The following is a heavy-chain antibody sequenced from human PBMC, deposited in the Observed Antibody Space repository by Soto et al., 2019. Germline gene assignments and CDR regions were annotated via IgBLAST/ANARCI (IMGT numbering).Heavy chain of an antibody. CDR3: ARRGSRSTSALPSYDY. CDR2: IFHSGTT. CDR1: SDSITSGCY. J-gene: IGHJ4*02. D-gene: IGHD1-26*01. V-gene: IGHV4-38-2*01. Sequence: SETLSLTCDVSSDSITSGCYCDWIRQPPGKGLEWIGSIFHSGTTYYNPSLKSRLTISMDTSKTQFSLKLTSVTAADTAVYYCARRGSRSTSALPSYDYGGQGILVTVSS.